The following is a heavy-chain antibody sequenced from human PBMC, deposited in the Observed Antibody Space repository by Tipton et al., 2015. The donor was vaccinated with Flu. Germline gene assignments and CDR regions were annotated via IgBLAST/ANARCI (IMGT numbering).Heavy chain of an antibody. V-gene: IGHV4-39*07. Sequence: TLSLTCTVSGGSISSYTYYWGWFRQSPGTGLEWIGSIYYSGTTYYNPSLKSRVTMSIDTSKNQFSLKVTSVTAADTAVYYCARDAQEHCSSSSSCSEFDYWGQGTVVTVFS. D-gene: IGHD2-2*01. J-gene: IGHJ4*02. CDR3: ARDAQEHCSSSSSCSEFDY. CDR1: GGSISSYTYY. CDR2: IYYSGTT.